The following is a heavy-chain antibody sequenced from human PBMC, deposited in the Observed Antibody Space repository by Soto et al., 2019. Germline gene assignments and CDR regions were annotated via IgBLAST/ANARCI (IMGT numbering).Heavy chain of an antibody. CDR1: GFTFSSYS. CDR3: ARKHTYSSSTSGRMHV. CDR2: ISSSSSTI. J-gene: IGHJ6*02. D-gene: IGHD2-8*01. Sequence: GGSLRLSCAASGFTFSSYSMNWVRQAPGKGLEWVSYISSSSSTIYYADSVKGRFTISRDNAKNSLYLQMNSLRDEDTAVYYCARKHTYSSSTSGRMHVRGQGPTVTVSS. V-gene: IGHV3-48*02.